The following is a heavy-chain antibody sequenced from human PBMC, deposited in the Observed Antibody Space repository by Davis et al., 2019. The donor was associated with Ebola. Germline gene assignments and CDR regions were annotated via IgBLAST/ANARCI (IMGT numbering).Heavy chain of an antibody. CDR2: IYHSGST. V-gene: IGHV4-30-2*01. CDR1: GGSISSGGYS. D-gene: IGHD5-24*01. J-gene: IGHJ6*02. CDR3: AREWGEMATIRPLPEYYYYGMDV. Sequence: MPSETLSLTCAVSGGSISSGGYSWSWIRQPPGKGLEWIGYIYHSGSTYYNPSLKSRVTISVDRSKNQFSLKLSSVTAEDTAVYYCAREWGEMATIRPLPEYYYYGMDVWGQGTTVTVSS.